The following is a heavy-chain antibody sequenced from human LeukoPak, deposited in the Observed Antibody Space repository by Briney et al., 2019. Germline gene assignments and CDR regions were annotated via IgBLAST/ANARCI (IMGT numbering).Heavy chain of an antibody. Sequence: SVKVSCKASGGTFSSYATSWVRQAPGQGLEWMGGIIPIFGTANYAQKFQGRVTITTDESTSTAYMELSSLRSEDTAVYYCARAWGAANYYYYMDVWGKGTTVTVSS. V-gene: IGHV1-69*05. CDR2: IIPIFGTA. CDR1: GGTFSSYA. CDR3: ARAWGAANYYYYMDV. J-gene: IGHJ6*03. D-gene: IGHD1-26*01.